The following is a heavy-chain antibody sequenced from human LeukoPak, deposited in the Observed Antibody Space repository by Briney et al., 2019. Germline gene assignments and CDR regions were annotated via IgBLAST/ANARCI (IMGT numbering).Heavy chain of an antibody. D-gene: IGHD3-10*01. J-gene: IGHJ6*03. Sequence: SETLSLTCAVSGDSISSGGYSWSWIRQPPGKGLEWIGYIYYSGSTYYNPSLRSRVIISVDTSKNQFSLKLTSVTAADTAVYYCARTTMVRGTYYMDVWGKGTTVTVSS. CDR3: ARTTMVRGTYYMDV. CDR1: GDSISSGGYS. V-gene: IGHV4-30-4*07. CDR2: IYYSGST.